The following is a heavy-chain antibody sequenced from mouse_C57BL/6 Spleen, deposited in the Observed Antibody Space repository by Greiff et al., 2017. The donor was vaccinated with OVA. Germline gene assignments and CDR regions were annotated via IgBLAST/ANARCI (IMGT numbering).Heavy chain of an antibody. CDR1: GFNSKDYY. CDR3: AREVITPVVADY. V-gene: IGHV14-2*01. Sequence: VQLKESGAELVKPGASVKLSCTASGFNSKDYYMHWVKQRTEQGLEWIGRIDPEDGETKYAPKFQGKATITADTSSNTAYLQLSSLTSEDTAVYYCAREVITPVVADYWGQGTTLTVSS. CDR2: IDPEDGET. J-gene: IGHJ2*01. D-gene: IGHD1-1*01.